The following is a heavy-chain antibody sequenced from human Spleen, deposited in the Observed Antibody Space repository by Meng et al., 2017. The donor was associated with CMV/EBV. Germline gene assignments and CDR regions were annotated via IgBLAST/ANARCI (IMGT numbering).Heavy chain of an antibody. D-gene: IGHD3-22*01. V-gene: IGHV4-59*01. J-gene: IGHJ4*02. CDR3: ARGGPLIDYYDYFDY. CDR2: FYYSGST. Sequence: SETLSLTCTVSGGSISSYYWSWIRQPPGKGLEWIGYFYYSGSTNYNPSLKSRVTISGDTSKNQFSLKLSSVTAADTAVYYCARGGPLIDYYDYFDYWGQGTLVTVSS. CDR1: GGSISSYY.